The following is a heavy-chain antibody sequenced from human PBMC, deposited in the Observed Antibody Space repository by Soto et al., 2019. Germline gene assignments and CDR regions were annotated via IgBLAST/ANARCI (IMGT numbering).Heavy chain of an antibody. CDR3: ASSVIAAPQVSSFG. J-gene: IGHJ4*02. Sequence: GGSLRLSCAASGFAFNNYAMSWVRQAPGKGLEWVSTVGTSGVDTYYGDSLKGRFTISRDNSKNTLHLQMDSLRAEDTAVYYCASSVIAAPQVSSFGWGQGTLVTVSS. V-gene: IGHV3-23*01. CDR1: GFAFNNYA. CDR2: VGTSGVDT. D-gene: IGHD2-15*01.